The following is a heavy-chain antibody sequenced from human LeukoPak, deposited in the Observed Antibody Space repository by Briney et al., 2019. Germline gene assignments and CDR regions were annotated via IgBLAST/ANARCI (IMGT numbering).Heavy chain of an antibody. V-gene: IGHV3-33*01. J-gene: IGHJ4*02. CDR2: IWYDGSKK. D-gene: IGHD6-19*01. CDR1: GFTFSTFG. CDR3: ARYYSHTSAWSEGGLDQ. Sequence: GGSLRLSCAASGFTFSTFGMHWVRQAPGKGPEWVAVIWYDGSKKYYIDFAEGRFTISRDNSRNTLYLQMNSLRAEDTAVYYCARYYSHTSAWSEGGLDQWGQGTLVTVSS.